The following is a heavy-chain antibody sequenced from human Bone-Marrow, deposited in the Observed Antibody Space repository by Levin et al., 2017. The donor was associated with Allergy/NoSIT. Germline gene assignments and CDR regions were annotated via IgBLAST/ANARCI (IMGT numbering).Heavy chain of an antibody. J-gene: IGHJ4*02. CDR3: ATNLAAAAPFDY. Sequence: ASVKVSCKVSGYTLTELSMHWVRQAPGKGLEWMGGFDPEDGETIYAQKFQGRVTMTEDTSTDTAYMELSSLRSEDTAVYYCATNLAAAAPFDYWGQGTLVTVSS. D-gene: IGHD6-13*01. V-gene: IGHV1-24*01. CDR2: FDPEDGET. CDR1: GYTLTELS.